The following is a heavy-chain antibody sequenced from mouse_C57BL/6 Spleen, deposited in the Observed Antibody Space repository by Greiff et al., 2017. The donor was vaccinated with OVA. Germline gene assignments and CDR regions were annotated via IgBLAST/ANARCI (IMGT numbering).Heavy chain of an antibody. CDR2: IYPRDGST. CDR1: GYTFTSYD. J-gene: IGHJ2*01. Sequence: VQRVESGPELVKPGASVKLSCKASGYTFTSYDINWVKQRPGQGLEWIGWIYPRDGSTKYNEKFKGKATLTVDTSSSTAYMELHSLTSEDSAVYFCARWGTTVVVPFDYWGQGTTLTVSS. CDR3: ARWGTTVVVPFDY. D-gene: IGHD1-1*01. V-gene: IGHV1-85*01.